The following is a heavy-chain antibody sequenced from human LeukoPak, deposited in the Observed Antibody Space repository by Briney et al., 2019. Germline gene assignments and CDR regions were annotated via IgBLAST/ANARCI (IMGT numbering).Heavy chain of an antibody. Sequence: SETLSLTCTVSVGSISSSSYYWGWIRQPPGKGLEWIGSLYYSGNTYYNPSLTSRVTISVDTSKNQFSLKLSSVTAADTAVYYCARSGTGSYHSTFDYWGQGALVTVSS. D-gene: IGHD1-7*01. CDR3: ARSGTGSYHSTFDY. CDR1: VGSISSSSYY. CDR2: LYYSGNT. J-gene: IGHJ4*02. V-gene: IGHV4-39*01.